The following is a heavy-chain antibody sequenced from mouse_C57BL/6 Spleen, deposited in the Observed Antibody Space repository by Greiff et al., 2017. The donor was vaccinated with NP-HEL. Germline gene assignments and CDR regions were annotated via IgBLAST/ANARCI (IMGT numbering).Heavy chain of an antibody. V-gene: IGHV1-74*01. CDR1: GYTFTSYW. Sequence: QVQLQQSGAELVKPGASVKVSCKASGYTFTSYWMHWVKQRPGQGLEWIGRIHPSDSDTNYNQKFKGKATLTVDKSSSTAYMQLSSLTSEDSAVYDCAMEGYDYAWFAYWGQGTLVTVSA. J-gene: IGHJ3*01. D-gene: IGHD2-4*01. CDR2: IHPSDSDT. CDR3: AMEGYDYAWFAY.